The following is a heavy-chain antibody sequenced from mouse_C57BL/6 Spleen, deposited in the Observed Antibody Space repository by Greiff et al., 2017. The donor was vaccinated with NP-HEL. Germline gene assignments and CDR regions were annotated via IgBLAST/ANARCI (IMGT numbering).Heavy chain of an antibody. V-gene: IGHV3-6*01. CDR3: AIYGYDDAMDY. J-gene: IGHJ4*01. D-gene: IGHD2-2*01. CDR1: GYSITSGYY. Sequence: VQLKESGPGLVKPSQSLSLTCSVTGYSITSGYYWNWIRQFPGNKLEWMGYISYDGSNNYNPSLKNRISITRDTSKNQFFLKLNSVTTEDTATYFCAIYGYDDAMDYWGQGTSVTVSS. CDR2: ISYDGSN.